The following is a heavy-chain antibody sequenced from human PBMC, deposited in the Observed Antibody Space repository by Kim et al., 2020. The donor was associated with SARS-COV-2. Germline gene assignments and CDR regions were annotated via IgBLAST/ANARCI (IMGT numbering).Heavy chain of an antibody. CDR2: INGGGDSA. CDR3: AKGRGSSVTSCYNY. V-gene: IGHV3-23*01. CDR1: GFTFSNYA. Sequence: GGSLRLSCAASGFTFSNYAMNWVRQAPGKGLEWVSTINGGGDSAYYANSVKGRFTISRVNSNNTLHLQVNSLRGEDTATYYCAKGRGSSVTSCYNYWGQGTLVTVSS. J-gene: IGHJ4*02. D-gene: IGHD2-2*02.